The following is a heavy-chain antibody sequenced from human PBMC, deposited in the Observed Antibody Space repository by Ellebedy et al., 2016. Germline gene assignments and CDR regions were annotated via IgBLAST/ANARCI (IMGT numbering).Heavy chain of an antibody. J-gene: IGHJ4*02. Sequence: ASVKVSCKASGYTFTSYTLHWVRQAPGQRREWMGWINSGNGNTKYSQKFQGRFTITRDTSATTAYLELSSLRSEDTAIYYCARATAGGNPRFDNWGQGTLVTVSS. CDR2: INSGNGNT. CDR1: GYTFTSYT. CDR3: ARATAGGNPRFDN. D-gene: IGHD6-13*01. V-gene: IGHV1-3*01.